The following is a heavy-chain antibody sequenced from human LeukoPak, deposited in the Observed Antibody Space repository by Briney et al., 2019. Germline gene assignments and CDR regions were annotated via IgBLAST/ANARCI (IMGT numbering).Heavy chain of an antibody. CDR1: GGSISSYY. V-gene: IGHV4-4*07. CDR3: ARVTGYRIEDYFGY. J-gene: IGHJ4*02. CDR2: IYTSGST. D-gene: IGHD6-13*01. Sequence: SETLSLTCTVSGGSISSYYWSWIRQPAGKGLEWIGRIYTSGSTNYNPSLKSRVTMSVDTSKNQFSLKLRSVTAADTAVYYCARVTGYRIEDYFGYWGQGTLVTVSS.